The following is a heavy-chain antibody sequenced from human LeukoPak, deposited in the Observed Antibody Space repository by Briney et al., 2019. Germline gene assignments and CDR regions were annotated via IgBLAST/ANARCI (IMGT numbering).Heavy chain of an antibody. D-gene: IGHD3-10*01. CDR2: INPNSGGT. CDR1: GYTFTSYY. CDR3: ARSGYYGSGSMGSLTGMDV. J-gene: IGHJ6*04. V-gene: IGHV1-2*04. Sequence: ASVKVSCTASGYTFTSYYMHCVRQAPGQGLEWMGWINPNSGGTNYAQKFQGWVTMTRDTSISTAYMELSRLRSDDTAVYYCARSGYYGSGSMGSLTGMDVWGKGTTVTVSS.